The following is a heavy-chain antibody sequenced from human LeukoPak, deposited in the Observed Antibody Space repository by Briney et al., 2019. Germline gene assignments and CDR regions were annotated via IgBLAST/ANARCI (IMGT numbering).Heavy chain of an antibody. CDR3: AREYYDTSGAKYAFDI. Sequence: ASVTVSCKASGYTFTGYYIHWVRQAPGQGLEWMGCIDPDGGSTNYAQKFQGRVTMTRDTSISTAYMELSRLRSDDTAVYYCAREYYDTSGAKYAFDIWGQGTMVTVSS. CDR2: IDPDGGST. CDR1: GYTFTGYY. J-gene: IGHJ3*02. D-gene: IGHD3-22*01. V-gene: IGHV1-2*02.